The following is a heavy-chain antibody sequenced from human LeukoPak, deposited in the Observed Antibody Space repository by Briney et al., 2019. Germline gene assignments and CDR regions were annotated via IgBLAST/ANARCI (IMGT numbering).Heavy chain of an antibody. D-gene: IGHD3-22*01. Sequence: GGSLRLSCAASGFTFSSYWMSWVRQAPGKGLEWVAFIRYDGSNKYYADSVKGRFTISRDNSKNTLYLQMNSLRAEDTAVYYCAKELYDSSPFDPWGQGTLVTVSS. CDR1: GFTFSSYW. CDR2: IRYDGSNK. J-gene: IGHJ5*02. CDR3: AKELYDSSPFDP. V-gene: IGHV3-30*02.